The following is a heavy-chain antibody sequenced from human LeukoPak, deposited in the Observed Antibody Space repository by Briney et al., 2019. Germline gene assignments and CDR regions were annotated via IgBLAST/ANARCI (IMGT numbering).Heavy chain of an antibody. Sequence: SVKVSCKASGYTFSDYYLHWVRLAAGQGVEWMGRISPISGGTDYAQKFQGKVTMTRDASISTVYMDLNRLRSDDTTIYYCARQLETTSWFDYWGQGTLFIVSS. V-gene: IGHV1-2*06. CDR2: ISPISGGT. D-gene: IGHD2-2*01. CDR3: ARQLETTSWFDY. CDR1: GYTFSDYY. J-gene: IGHJ4*02.